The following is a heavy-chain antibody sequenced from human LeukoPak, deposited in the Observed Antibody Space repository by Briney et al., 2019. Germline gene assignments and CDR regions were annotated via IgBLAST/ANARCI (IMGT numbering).Heavy chain of an antibody. CDR1: GFTFSSYS. CDR2: ISSSGSYI. V-gene: IGHV3-21*01. J-gene: IGHJ4*02. D-gene: IGHD4-11*01. CDR3: ARNFDYSNEYYFDY. Sequence: GGSLRLSCAASGFTFSSYSVSWVRQAPGKGLELLSSISSSGSYIDYADSVKGRFTISRDNAKNSLYLQMNSLRAEDTAVYYCARNFDYSNEYYFDYWGQGTLVTVSS.